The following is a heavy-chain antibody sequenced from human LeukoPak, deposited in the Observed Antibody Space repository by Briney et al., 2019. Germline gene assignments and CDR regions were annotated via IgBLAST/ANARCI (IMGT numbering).Heavy chain of an antibody. CDR3: ARPVHRYYDSPYSEAFDI. CDR1: GYTFTGYY. CDR2: INPNSGGT. Sequence: ASVKVSCKASGYTFTGYYMHWVRQAPGQGLEWMGWINPNSGGTNYAQKFQGRVTMTRDTSISTAYMELSRLRSDDTAVYYCARPVHRYYDSPYSEAFDIWGQGTMVTFSS. D-gene: IGHD3-22*01. V-gene: IGHV1-2*02. J-gene: IGHJ3*02.